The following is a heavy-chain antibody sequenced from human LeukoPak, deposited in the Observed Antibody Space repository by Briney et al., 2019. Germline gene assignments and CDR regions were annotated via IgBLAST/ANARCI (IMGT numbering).Heavy chain of an antibody. D-gene: IGHD5-12*01. Sequence: GGSLRLSCAASGLTVSTKYMTWVRRAPGKGLEWLSVIYGGGSTHYAESVRGRSTISRDNSKNTLFLQMNSLRAEDTAMYYCATRVYSGYDDYWGQGTLVTVSS. J-gene: IGHJ4*02. V-gene: IGHV3-53*01. CDR1: GLTVSTKY. CDR2: IYGGGST. CDR3: ATRVYSGYDDY.